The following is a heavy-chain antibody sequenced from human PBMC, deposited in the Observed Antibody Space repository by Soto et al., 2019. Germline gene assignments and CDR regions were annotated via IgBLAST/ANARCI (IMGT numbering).Heavy chain of an antibody. V-gene: IGHV4-39*01. CDR3: ARRGVRGVPRGFDP. Sequence: QLQLQESGPGLVKPSETLSLTCTVSGGSISSSSYYWGWIRQPPGKGLEWIGSIYYSGSTYYNPSPKSRVTISVETSKNQFSLKLSSVTAADTAVYYCARRGVRGVPRGFDPWGQGTLVTVSS. CDR2: IYYSGST. D-gene: IGHD3-10*01. J-gene: IGHJ5*02. CDR1: GGSISSSSYY.